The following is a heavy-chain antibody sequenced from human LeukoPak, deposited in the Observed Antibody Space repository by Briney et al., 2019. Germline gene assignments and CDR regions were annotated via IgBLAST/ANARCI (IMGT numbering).Heavy chain of an antibody. D-gene: IGHD1-26*01. CDR2: ISYDGSIK. Sequence: QPGRSLRLSCAASGFTFSSYAMHWVRQAPGKGLEWVTLISYDGSIKYYADSVKGRFTISRDNSKNTLYLQMNSLRAEDTAVYYCAKNSGSYGSSDAFDIWGQGTMVTVSS. J-gene: IGHJ3*02. V-gene: IGHV3-30-3*01. CDR1: GFTFSSYA. CDR3: AKNSGSYGSSDAFDI.